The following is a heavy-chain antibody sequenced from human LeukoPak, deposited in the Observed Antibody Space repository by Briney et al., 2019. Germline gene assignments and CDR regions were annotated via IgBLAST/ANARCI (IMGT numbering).Heavy chain of an antibody. Sequence: PGGSLRLSCAASGFTFSSYWMSWVRQAPGKGLEWVANIKQDGSEKYYVDSVKGRFTISRDNAKNSLYLQMNSLRAEDTAVYYCARDMSSGYYYYYYYMDVWGKGTTVTVSS. CDR2: IKQDGSEK. CDR3: ARDMSSGYYYYYYYMDV. J-gene: IGHJ6*03. V-gene: IGHV3-7*01. CDR1: GFTFSSYW. D-gene: IGHD6-19*01.